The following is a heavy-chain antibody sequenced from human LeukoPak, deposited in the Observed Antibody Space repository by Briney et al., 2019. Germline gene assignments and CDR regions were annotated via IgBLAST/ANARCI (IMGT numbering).Heavy chain of an antibody. CDR3: ARDRYSGSYPLDY. CDR1: GFTFITHA. V-gene: IGHV3-30*04. J-gene: IGHJ4*02. CDR2: ISYDGSTK. Sequence: GALRLSCAASGFTFITHALHWVRQAPGKGLEWVAVISYDGSTKYYADSVKGRFTISRDNAKNSLYLQMNSLRAEDTAVYYCARDRYSGSYPLDYWGQGTLVTVSS. D-gene: IGHD1-26*01.